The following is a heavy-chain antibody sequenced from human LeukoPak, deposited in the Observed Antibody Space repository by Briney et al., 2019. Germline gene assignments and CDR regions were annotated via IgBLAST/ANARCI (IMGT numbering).Heavy chain of an antibody. CDR2: ISAYNGNT. V-gene: IGHV1-18*04. CDR3: ARDMGKVTTAFDY. Sequence: GASVKVSFKASGYTFTNYGISWVRQAPGQGREGMGWISAYNGNTNYAQKLQGRVTMTTDTSTCTAYMELRSLRSDDTAVYYCARDMGKVTTAFDYWGQGTLVTVSS. D-gene: IGHD4-17*01. CDR1: GYTFTNYG. J-gene: IGHJ4*02.